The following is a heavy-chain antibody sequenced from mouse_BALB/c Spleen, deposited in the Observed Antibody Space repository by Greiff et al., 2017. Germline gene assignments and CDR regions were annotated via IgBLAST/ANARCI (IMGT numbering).Heavy chain of an antibody. V-gene: IGHV1-7*01. Sequence: VQLHQSGAELAKPGASVKMSCKASGYTFTSYWMHWVKQRPGQGLEWIGYINPSTGYTEYNQKFKDKATLTADKSSSTAYMQLSSLTSEDSAVYYCARKGYDAMDYWGQGTSVTVSS. CDR3: ARKGYDAMDY. CDR1: GYTFTSYW. CDR2: INPSTGYT. J-gene: IGHJ4*01.